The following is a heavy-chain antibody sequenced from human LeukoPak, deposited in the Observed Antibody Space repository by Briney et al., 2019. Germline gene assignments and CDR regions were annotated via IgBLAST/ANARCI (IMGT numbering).Heavy chain of an antibody. J-gene: IGHJ1*01. V-gene: IGHV3-30*18. CDR2: ISYDGSNK. CDR3: AKDQHSSSSSAEYFQH. Sequence: GGSLRLSCAASGFTFSSYGMHWVRQAPGEGLEWVAVISYDGSNKYHADSVKGRFTISRDNSKNTLYLQMNSLRAEDTAVYYCAKDQHSSSSSAEYFQHWGQGTLVTVSS. CDR1: GFTFSSYG. D-gene: IGHD6-13*01.